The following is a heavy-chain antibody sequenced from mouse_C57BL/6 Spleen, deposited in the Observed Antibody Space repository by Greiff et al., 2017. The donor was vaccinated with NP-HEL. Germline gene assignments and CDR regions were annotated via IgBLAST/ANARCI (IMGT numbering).Heavy chain of an antibody. CDR3: ARKGATVVATENAMDY. D-gene: IGHD1-1*01. V-gene: IGHV2-2*01. Sequence: VKVVESGPGLVQPSQSLSITCTVSGFSLTSYGVHWVRQSPGKGLEWLGVIWSGGSTDYNAALISRLSISKDNSKSQVFFKMNSLQADDTAIYYCARKGATVVATENAMDYWGQGTSVTVSS. CDR2: IWSGGST. J-gene: IGHJ4*01. CDR1: GFSLTSYG.